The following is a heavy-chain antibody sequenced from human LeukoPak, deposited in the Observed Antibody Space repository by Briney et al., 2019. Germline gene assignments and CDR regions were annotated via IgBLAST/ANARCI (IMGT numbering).Heavy chain of an antibody. Sequence: GGSLRLSCAASGFTFTNHWMSWVRQAPGRGLEWVANIKEDGSEKYYVDSVKGRFTVSRDNVKNSLFLQMSSLRVDDTAVYYCAKLGSSVFWSWGQGTLVTVSS. CDR2: IKEDGSEK. CDR1: GFTFTNHW. D-gene: IGHD3-3*02. CDR3: AKLGSSVFWS. V-gene: IGHV3-7*03. J-gene: IGHJ5*02.